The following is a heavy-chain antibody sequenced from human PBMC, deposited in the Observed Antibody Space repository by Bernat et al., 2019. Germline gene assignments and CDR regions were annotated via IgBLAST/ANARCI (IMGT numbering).Heavy chain of an antibody. V-gene: IGHV1-69*06. Sequence: QVQLVQSGAEVKKPGSSVKVSCKASGGTFSSYAISWVRQAPGQGLEWMGGIIPIFGTANYAQKFQGRVTITADKSTGTAYLGLSRLRSEGTAVYYCASGGCSSTRCPFHWFDPWGQGTLVTVSS. CDR3: ASGGCSSTRCPFHWFDP. D-gene: IGHD2-2*01. J-gene: IGHJ5*02. CDR1: GGTFSSYA. CDR2: IIPIFGTA.